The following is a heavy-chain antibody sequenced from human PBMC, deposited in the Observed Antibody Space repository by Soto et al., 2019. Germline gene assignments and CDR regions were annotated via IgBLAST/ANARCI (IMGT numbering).Heavy chain of an antibody. CDR2: ISFDGVNK. V-gene: IGHV3-30*18. J-gene: IGHJ6*02. D-gene: IGHD2-15*01. Sequence: GGSLRLSCAASGFIFSTYGMHWVRQAPGKGLEWVAVISFDGVNKYYGDSVKGRFTISRDNSKDTLHLQMSNLRPEDTAVYYCAKSGLDCSSGSTCYMTGMDVWGQGTTVTVSS. CDR1: GFIFSTYG. CDR3: AKSGLDCSSGSTCYMTGMDV.